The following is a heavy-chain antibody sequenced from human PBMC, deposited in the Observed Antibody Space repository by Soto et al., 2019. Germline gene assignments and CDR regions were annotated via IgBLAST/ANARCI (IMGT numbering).Heavy chain of an antibody. CDR1: VFTFISYG. V-gene: IGHV3-30*18. Sequence: PGGSLRLSCASSVFTFISYGMHWVRQAPGKGLEWVAVISYDGSNKYYADSVKGRFTISRDNSKNTLYLQMNSLRAEDTAVYYCAKDPPYYYDSSGYYSNYFDYWGQGTLVTVSS. J-gene: IGHJ4*02. CDR3: AKDPPYYYDSSGYYSNYFDY. CDR2: ISYDGSNK. D-gene: IGHD3-22*01.